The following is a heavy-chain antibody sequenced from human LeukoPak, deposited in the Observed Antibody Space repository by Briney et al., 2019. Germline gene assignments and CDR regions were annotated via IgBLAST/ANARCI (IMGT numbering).Heavy chain of an antibody. CDR2: IYHSGST. J-gene: IGHJ4*02. Sequence: PSETLSLTCAVSGGSISSGGYSWSWIRQPPRKGLEWIGYIYHSGSTYYNPSLKSRVTISVDRSKNQFSLKLSSVTAADTAVYYCARVVVPAAIIDYWGQGTLVTVSS. V-gene: IGHV4-30-2*01. CDR1: GGSISSGGYS. CDR3: ARVVVPAAIIDY. D-gene: IGHD2-2*02.